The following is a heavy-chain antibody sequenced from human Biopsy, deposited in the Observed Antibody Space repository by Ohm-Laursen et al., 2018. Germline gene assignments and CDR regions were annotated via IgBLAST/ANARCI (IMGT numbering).Heavy chain of an antibody. D-gene: IGHD3-10*01. CDR3: ASLGLVWFGELLSVPFGMDV. CDR1: GVTLSGYG. J-gene: IGHJ6*02. Sequence: GSLRLSCAASGVTLSGYGMNWVRQAPGKGLEWVSSITSRSGYKYYADSVKGRFTISRDNAKNSLYLQMNSLRAEDTAVYFCASLGLVWFGELLSVPFGMDVWGQGTTVTVSS. V-gene: IGHV3-21*01. CDR2: ITSRSGYK.